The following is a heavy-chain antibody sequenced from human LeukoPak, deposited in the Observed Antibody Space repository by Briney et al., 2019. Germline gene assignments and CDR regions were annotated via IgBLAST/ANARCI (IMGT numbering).Heavy chain of an antibody. CDR1: GFTFSSYA. CDR3: ALPGDY. CDR2: IRDSGSST. V-gene: IGHV3-23*01. Sequence: PGGALRLSCAASGFTFSSYAMSWVRQAPGKGLEWVSAIRDSGSSTHYADSVKGRFTTSRDNSKNTLFLQMNSLRAEDTAVYYCALPGDYWGQGTLVTVSS. J-gene: IGHJ4*02.